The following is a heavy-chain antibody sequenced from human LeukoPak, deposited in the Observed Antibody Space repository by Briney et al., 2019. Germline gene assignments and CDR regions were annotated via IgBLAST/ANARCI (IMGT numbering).Heavy chain of an antibody. V-gene: IGHV3-21*01. CDR2: ISSSSIYI. CDR1: GFTFSSYS. D-gene: IGHD2-21*02. CDR3: ARDSAYCGGDCYSSRYYYYYMDV. J-gene: IGHJ6*03. Sequence: PGGSLRLSCAASGFTFSSYSMNWFRQAPEKGLEWVPSISSSSIYIYYADSVKGRFTISRDNAKNSLYLQMNSLRAEDTAVYYCARDSAYCGGDCYSSRYYYYYMDVWGKGTTVTVSS.